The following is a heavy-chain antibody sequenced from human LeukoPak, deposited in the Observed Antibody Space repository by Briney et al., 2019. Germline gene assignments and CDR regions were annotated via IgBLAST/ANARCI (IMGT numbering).Heavy chain of an antibody. V-gene: IGHV1-3*01. D-gene: IGHD4-17*01. CDR1: GYTFTSYA. Sequence: ASVKVSCKASGYTFTSYAMHWARQAPGQRLEWMGWINAGNGNTKYSQKFQGRVTITRDTSASTAYMELSSLRSEDTAVYYCATDYGDYDYYYGMDVWGQGTTVTVSS. CDR2: INAGNGNT. J-gene: IGHJ6*02. CDR3: ATDYGDYDYYYGMDV.